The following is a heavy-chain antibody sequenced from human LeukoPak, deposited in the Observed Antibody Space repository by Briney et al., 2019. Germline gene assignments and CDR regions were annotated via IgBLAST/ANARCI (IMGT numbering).Heavy chain of an antibody. J-gene: IGHJ4*02. V-gene: IGHV3-53*01. CDR2: IYSGGST. Sequence: GGSLRLSCAASGFTVSTNYMSWVRQAPGEGLEWVSVIYSGGSTYYADSVKGRFTISRDNSKDTLYLQMNSLRAEDTAVYYCARSSSGSYNILGYWGQGTLVTVSS. CDR1: GFTVSTNY. CDR3: ARSSSGSYNILGY. D-gene: IGHD3-10*01.